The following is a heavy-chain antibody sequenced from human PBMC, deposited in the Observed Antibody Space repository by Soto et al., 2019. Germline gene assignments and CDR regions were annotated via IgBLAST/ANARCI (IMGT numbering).Heavy chain of an antibody. J-gene: IGHJ4*02. CDR3: AGQSYERRGYYYAY. D-gene: IGHD3-22*01. V-gene: IGHV4-39*01. CDR1: GGSSSSTSYY. Sequence: QLLLQESGPGLVKPSETLSLTCTVSGGSSSSTSYYWGWIRQPPGKGLEWIGSIYSSGNTYYNPYLKNRVTISVDTSKSHLYLNLSSVTAADTAVYYCAGQSYERRGYYYAYWGQGALVTVSS. CDR2: IYSSGNT.